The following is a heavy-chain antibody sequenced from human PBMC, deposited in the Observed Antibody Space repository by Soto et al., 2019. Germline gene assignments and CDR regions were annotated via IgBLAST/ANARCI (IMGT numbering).Heavy chain of an antibody. J-gene: IGHJ4*02. CDR2: ISSSGSTI. D-gene: IGHD2-15*01. V-gene: IGHV3-48*03. CDR3: ARTGACSGGSCYLQYDFDY. Sequence: GVSLRLSCAASGFTFSSYEMNWVRQAPGKGLEWVSYISSSGSTIYYADSVKGRFTISRDNAKNSLYLQMNSLRAEDTAVYYCARTGACSGGSCYLQYDFDYWGQGTLVTSPQ. CDR1: GFTFSSYE.